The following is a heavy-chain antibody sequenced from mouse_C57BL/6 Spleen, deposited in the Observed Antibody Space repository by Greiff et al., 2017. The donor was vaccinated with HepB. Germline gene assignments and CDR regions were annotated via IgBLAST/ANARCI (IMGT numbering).Heavy chain of an antibody. CDR3: ARHLFGAMDY. V-gene: IGHV5-17*01. CDR2: ISSGSSTI. CDR1: GFTFSDYG. D-gene: IGHD1-1*01. Sequence: EVKLMESGGGLVKPGGSLKLSCAASGFTFSDYGMHWVRQAPEKGLEWVAYISSGSSTIYYADTVKGRFTISRDNAKNTLFLQMTSLRSEDTAMYYCARHLFGAMDYWGQGTSVTVSS. J-gene: IGHJ4*01.